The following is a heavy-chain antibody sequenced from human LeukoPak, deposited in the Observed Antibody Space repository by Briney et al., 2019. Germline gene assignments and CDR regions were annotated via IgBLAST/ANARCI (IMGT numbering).Heavy chain of an antibody. J-gene: IGHJ5*02. D-gene: IGHD6-19*01. CDR2: ISWNSGSI. CDR1: GFTFDDYA. Sequence: GRSLRLPCAASGFTFDDYAMHWVRRAPGKGLEWVSGISWNSGSIGYADSVKGRFTISRDNAKNSLYLQMNSLRAEDTALYYCAKGLRAQWLVPCWFDPWGQGTLVTVSS. V-gene: IGHV3-9*01. CDR3: AKGLRAQWLVPCWFDP.